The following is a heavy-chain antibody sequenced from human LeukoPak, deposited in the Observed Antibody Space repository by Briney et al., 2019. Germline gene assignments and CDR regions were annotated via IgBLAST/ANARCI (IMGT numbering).Heavy chain of an antibody. CDR1: GYTFTSYG. Sequence: ASVTVSCKASGYTFTSYGISWVRQAPGQGLEWMGWISAYNGNTNYAQKLQGRVTMTTDTSTSTAYMELRSLRSDDTAVYYCARVLRYFDWWDGWFDPWGQGTLVTVSS. CDR2: ISAYNGNT. CDR3: ARVLRYFDWWDGWFDP. D-gene: IGHD3-9*01. V-gene: IGHV1-18*01. J-gene: IGHJ5*02.